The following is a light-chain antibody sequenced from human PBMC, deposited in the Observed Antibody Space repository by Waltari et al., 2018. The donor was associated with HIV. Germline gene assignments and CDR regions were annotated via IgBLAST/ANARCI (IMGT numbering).Light chain of an antibody. V-gene: IGKV3-11*01. J-gene: IGKJ5*01. CDR2: NTS. Sequence: EIILTQSPATLSLSPGDRATLSCRASQSVGFYLAWYQQRPGQAPRLLIYNTSYRAAGIPTRFSGSGSKTDFTLSISDLEPDDSAVYYCHQRAQWSITFGQGTRLDIK. CDR1: QSVGFY. CDR3: HQRAQWSIT.